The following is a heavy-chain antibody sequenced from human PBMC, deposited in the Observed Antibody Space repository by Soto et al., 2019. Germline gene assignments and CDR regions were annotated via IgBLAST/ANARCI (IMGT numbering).Heavy chain of an antibody. Sequence: LRLSCAASGFTFSSYAMSWVRQAPGKGLEWVSAISGSGGSTYYADSVKGRFTISRDNSKNTLYLQMNSLRAEDTAVYYCAKRTIFGGHNWFDPWGQGTLVTVSS. V-gene: IGHV3-23*01. CDR1: GFTFSSYA. D-gene: IGHD3-3*01. CDR2: ISGSGGST. J-gene: IGHJ5*02. CDR3: AKRTIFGGHNWFDP.